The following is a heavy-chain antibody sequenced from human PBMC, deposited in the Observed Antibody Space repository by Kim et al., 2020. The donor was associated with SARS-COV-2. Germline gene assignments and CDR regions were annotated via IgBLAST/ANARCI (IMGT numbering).Heavy chain of an antibody. CDR2: IYYSGST. D-gene: IGHD2-15*01. CDR1: GGSVSSGSYY. CDR3: ARARGYCSGDSCYSLDYFDY. V-gene: IGHV4-61*01. J-gene: IGHJ4*02. Sequence: SETLSLTCTVSGGSVSSGSYYWSWIRQPPGKGLEWIGYIYYSGSTNYKPSLKSRVTISEDTSKNQFSLKLSSVTAADTAVYYCARARGYCSGDSCYSLDYFDYWGQGTLVTVSS.